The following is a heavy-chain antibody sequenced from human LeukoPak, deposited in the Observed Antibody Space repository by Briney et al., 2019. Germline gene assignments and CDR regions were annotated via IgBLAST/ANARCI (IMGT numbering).Heavy chain of an antibody. CDR2: IYYSGST. Sequence: PSETLSLTCTVSGGSMSPYHWGWIRQPPGKGLEWTGYIYYSGSTDYNPSLKSRVTISVDTSKNQFSLKLSSVTAADTAIYYCARAVSGRFDYWGQGTLVTVSS. D-gene: IGHD6-19*01. CDR1: GGSMSPYH. J-gene: IGHJ4*02. V-gene: IGHV4-59*08. CDR3: ARAVSGRFDY.